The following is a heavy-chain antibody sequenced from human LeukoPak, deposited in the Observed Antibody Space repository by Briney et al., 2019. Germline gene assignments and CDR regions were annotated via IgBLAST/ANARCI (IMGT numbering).Heavy chain of an antibody. J-gene: IGHJ6*03. D-gene: IGHD5-12*01. CDR3: ARGPTRIVATISKAGYYYYMDV. V-gene: IGHV4-39*07. CDR1: GVFLNSYSYS. CDR2: ISYTGNT. Sequence: SETLSLTCTVSGVFLNSYSYSWGWIRQPPGGGLEWIGTISYTGNTYYNPSLKSRVTISVDTSKNQFSLKLSSVTAADTAAYYCARGPTRIVATISKAGYYYYMDVWGKGTTVTVSS.